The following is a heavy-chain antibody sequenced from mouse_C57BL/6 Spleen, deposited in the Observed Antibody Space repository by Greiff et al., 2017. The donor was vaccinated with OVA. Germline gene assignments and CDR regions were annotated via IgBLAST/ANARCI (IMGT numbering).Heavy chain of an antibody. CDR1: GYAFSSSW. CDR3: ARGRGTDY. J-gene: IGHJ2*01. V-gene: IGHV1-82*01. D-gene: IGHD3-3*01. Sequence: LQESGPELVKPGASVKISCKASGYAFSSSWMNWVKQRPGKGLEWIGRIYPGDGDTNYNGKFKGKATLTADKSSSTAYMQLSSLTSEDSAVYFCARGRGTDYWGQGTTLTVSS. CDR2: IYPGDGDT.